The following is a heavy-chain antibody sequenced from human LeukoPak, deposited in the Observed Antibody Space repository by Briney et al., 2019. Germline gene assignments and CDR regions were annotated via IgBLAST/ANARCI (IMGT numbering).Heavy chain of an antibody. CDR2: IHPSGGSK. CDR3: ATDLIAKINYYGSGDDALDI. V-gene: IGHV1-46*03. Sequence: ASGNVSCKAAVYTFTNYYVHWVRQAPGQGLEGMAIIHPSGGSKICAQKFQRRRTMTRDAATSTVYIDLSNRRSGDTTVYYCATDLIAKINYYGSGDDALDIWGGGTMVTVSS. CDR1: VYTFTNYY. J-gene: IGHJ3*02. D-gene: IGHD3-10*01.